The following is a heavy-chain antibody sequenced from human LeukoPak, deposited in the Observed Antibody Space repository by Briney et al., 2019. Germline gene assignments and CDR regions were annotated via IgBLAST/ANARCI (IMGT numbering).Heavy chain of an antibody. D-gene: IGHD2-2*01. V-gene: IGHV6-1*01. Sequence: SQTLSLTCAISGDSFSSNSVTWNWIRQSPSRGLEWLGRTYYRSTWYNDYAVSVRGRITVNPDTSKNQFSLHLNSVTPEDTAVYYCTRRLTQYDCFDPWGQGILVTVSS. J-gene: IGHJ5*02. CDR1: GDSFSSNSVT. CDR2: TYYRSTWYN. CDR3: TRRLTQYDCFDP.